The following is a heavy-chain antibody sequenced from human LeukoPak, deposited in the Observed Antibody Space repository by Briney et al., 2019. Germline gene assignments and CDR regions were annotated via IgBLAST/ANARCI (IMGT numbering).Heavy chain of an antibody. Sequence: GGSLRLSCAASGFTFSSYGMHWVRQAPGKGLEWVAVIWYDGSNIYYADSVKGRFTISRDNSKNTLYLQMDSLRAEDTAVYYCARDRGRGSSHNDYWGQAILVTVSS. CDR3: ARDRGRGSSHNDY. CDR1: GFTFSSYG. V-gene: IGHV3-33*01. J-gene: IGHJ4*02. D-gene: IGHD2-15*01. CDR2: IWYDGSNI.